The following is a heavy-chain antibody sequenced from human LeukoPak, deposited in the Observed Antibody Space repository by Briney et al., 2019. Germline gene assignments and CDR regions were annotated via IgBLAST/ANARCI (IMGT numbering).Heavy chain of an antibody. CDR2: ISNSGASI. J-gene: IGHJ3*02. CDR3: ARVGNGYTYGYTAFDI. D-gene: IGHD5-18*01. V-gene: IGHV3-48*02. Sequence: GGSLRLSCTVSGFTLTTFWMSWVRQAPGKGLEWVSHISNSGASIYYADSLRGRFTISRDNAKNSLYLQINSLRDEDTAVYYCARVGNGYTYGYTAFDIWGQGTMVFISS. CDR1: GFTLTTFW.